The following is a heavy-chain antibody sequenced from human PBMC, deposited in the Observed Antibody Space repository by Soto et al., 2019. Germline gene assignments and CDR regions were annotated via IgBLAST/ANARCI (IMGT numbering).Heavy chain of an antibody. CDR1: GFTFSSYG. CDR2: IWYDGSNK. D-gene: IGHD6-6*01. V-gene: IGHV3-33*01. CDR3: ARGKYSTYMDV. J-gene: IGHJ6*03. Sequence: GGSLRLSCAASGFTFSSYGMHWVRQAPGKGLEWVAVIWYDGSNKYYADSVKGRFTISRDNSKNTLYLQMNSLRAEDTAVYYCARGKYSTYMDVWGKGTTVTVSS.